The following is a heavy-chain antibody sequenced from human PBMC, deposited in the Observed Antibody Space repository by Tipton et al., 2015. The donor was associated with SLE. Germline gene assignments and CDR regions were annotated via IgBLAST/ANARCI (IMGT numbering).Heavy chain of an antibody. J-gene: IGHJ4*02. V-gene: IGHV4-59*01. Sequence: LRLSCTVSGGSISSYYWSWIRQPPGKGLEWIGYIYYIGSTNYNPSLKSRVTISVDTSKNQFSLTLSSVTAADTAVYYCAREGGIVGAPFDYWCQGTLVTVSS. D-gene: IGHD1-26*01. CDR3: AREGGIVGAPFDY. CDR2: IYYIGST. CDR1: GGSISSYY.